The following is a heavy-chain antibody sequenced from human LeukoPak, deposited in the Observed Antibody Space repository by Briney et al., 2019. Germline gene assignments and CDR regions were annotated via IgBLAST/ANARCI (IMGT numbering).Heavy chain of an antibody. D-gene: IGHD4-17*01. J-gene: IGHJ6*02. CDR3: ANPPPSGYGDYYYHGMDV. CDR2: ISGSGGST. CDR1: GFTFSSYA. V-gene: IGHV3-23*01. Sequence: GGSLRLSCAASGFTFSSYAMSWVRQAPGKGLEWVSAISGSGGSTYYADSVKGRFTISRDNSKNTLYLQMNSLRAEDTAVYYCANPPPSGYGDYYYHGMDVWGQGTTVTVSS.